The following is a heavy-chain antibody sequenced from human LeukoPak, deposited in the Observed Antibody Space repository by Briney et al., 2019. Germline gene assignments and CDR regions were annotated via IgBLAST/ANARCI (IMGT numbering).Heavy chain of an antibody. CDR3: ARGGWLPDY. CDR1: GFTFSRYW. D-gene: IGHD3-22*01. Sequence: GGSLRLSCAASGFTFSRYWMSWVRQAPGKGLEWVANIKQDGSEKYYVDSVKGRFPLSRDNAKNSLYLQLNSLRAGDTAVYYCARGGWLPDYWGQGTLVTVSS. V-gene: IGHV3-7*01. J-gene: IGHJ4*02. CDR2: IKQDGSEK.